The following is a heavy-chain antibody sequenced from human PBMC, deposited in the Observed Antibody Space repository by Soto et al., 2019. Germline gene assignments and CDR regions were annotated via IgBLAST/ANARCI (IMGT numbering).Heavy chain of an antibody. V-gene: IGHV3-23*01. CDR1: GFTFSSYA. Sequence: GGSLRLSCAASGFTFSSYAMSWVRQAPGKGLEWVSAISGSGGSTYYADSVKGRFTSSRDNARNSLYLQLNSLRAEDTAVYYSARGGYQSTDWYLIAHWGQGTLVTVSS. J-gene: IGHJ4*02. CDR2: ISGSGGST. D-gene: IGHD3-22*01. CDR3: ARGGYQSTDWYLIAH.